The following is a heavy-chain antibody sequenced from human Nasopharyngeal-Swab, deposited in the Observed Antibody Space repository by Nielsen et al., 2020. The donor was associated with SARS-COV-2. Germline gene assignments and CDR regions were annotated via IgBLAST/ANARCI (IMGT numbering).Heavy chain of an antibody. CDR1: GGSISSYY. CDR2: IYTSGST. V-gene: IGHV4-4*07. J-gene: IGHJ6*02. D-gene: IGHD3-3*01. CDR3: ARDQDYYDFWSGYLGSYGMDV. Sequence: SETLSLTCTVSGGSISSYYWSWIRQPAGKGLEWIGRIYTSGSTNYNPSLKSRVTMSVDTSKNQFSLKLSSVTAADTAVYYCARDQDYYDFWSGYLGSYGMDVRGQGTTVTVSS.